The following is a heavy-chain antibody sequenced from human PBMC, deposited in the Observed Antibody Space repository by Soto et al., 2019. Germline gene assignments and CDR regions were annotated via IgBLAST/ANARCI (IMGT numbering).Heavy chain of an antibody. CDR2: IVVGSGNK. CDR1: GFTFTSSA. V-gene: IGHV1-58*01. CDR3: AVPLNNYIYDGMDV. Sequence: SVKVSCKASGFTFTSSAVQWVRQARGQRLEWIGWIVVGSGNKNYAKKFQERVTISRDMATSKAYMELSSLRSEDTAVYYCAVPLNNYIYDGMDVWGQGTTVTVSS. J-gene: IGHJ6*02.